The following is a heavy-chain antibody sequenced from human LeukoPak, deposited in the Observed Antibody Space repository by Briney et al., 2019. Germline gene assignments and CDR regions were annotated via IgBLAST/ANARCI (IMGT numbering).Heavy chain of an antibody. D-gene: IGHD6-13*01. Sequence: GGSLRLSCAASGFTFSSYAMSWVRQAPGKGLEWVSAISGSGGSTYYADSVKGRFTISRDNSKNTLYLQMNSLRAEDTAVYYGAKDSGSSWYFSCSRDVWGQGTTVTVSS. CDR2: ISGSGGST. J-gene: IGHJ6*01. CDR1: GFTFSSYA. CDR3: AKDSGSSWYFSCSRDV. V-gene: IGHV3-23*01.